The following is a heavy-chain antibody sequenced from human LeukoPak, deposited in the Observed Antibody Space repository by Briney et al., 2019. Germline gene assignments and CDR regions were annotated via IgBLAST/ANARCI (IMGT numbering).Heavy chain of an antibody. J-gene: IGHJ4*02. V-gene: IGHV3-74*01. CDR1: GFTFSSYW. D-gene: IGHD3-10*01. Sequence: PGGSLRLSCAASGFTFSSYWMHWVRQAPGKWLVWVSRINSDGSSTSYADSVKGRFTISRDNAKNTLYLQMNSLRAEDTAVYYCARDRWFGPADWGQGTLVTVSS. CDR2: INSDGSST. CDR3: ARDRWFGPAD.